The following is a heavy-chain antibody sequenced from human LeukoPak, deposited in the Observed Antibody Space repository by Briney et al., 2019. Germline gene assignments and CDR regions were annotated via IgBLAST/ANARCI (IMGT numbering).Heavy chain of an antibody. Sequence: ASVKVSCKASGYTFTGYYMHWVRQAPGQGLELKGWINPNSGGTNYAQKFQGRVTMTRHTSISTAYMELSRLRSDDTAVYYCASSTVLRDAFDIWGQGTMVTVSS. J-gene: IGHJ3*02. CDR3: ASSTVLRDAFDI. CDR1: GYTFTGYY. V-gene: IGHV1-2*02. D-gene: IGHD2-2*01. CDR2: INPNSGGT.